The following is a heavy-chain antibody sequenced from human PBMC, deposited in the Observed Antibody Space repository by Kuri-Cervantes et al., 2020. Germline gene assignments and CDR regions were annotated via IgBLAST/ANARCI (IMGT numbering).Heavy chain of an antibody. V-gene: IGHV4-4*07. D-gene: IGHD5-18*01. CDR2: VYSTGST. CDR1: GGSISSSY. Sequence: SETLSLTCSVSGGSISSSYWSWVRQPAGNGPEWIGHVYSTGSTNYNPSLKSRVTISVDTSKNQFSLKLSSVTAADTAVYYCAREAVDTAMAPHYYYGMDVWGQGTTVTVSS. CDR3: AREAVDTAMAPHYYYGMDV. J-gene: IGHJ6*02.